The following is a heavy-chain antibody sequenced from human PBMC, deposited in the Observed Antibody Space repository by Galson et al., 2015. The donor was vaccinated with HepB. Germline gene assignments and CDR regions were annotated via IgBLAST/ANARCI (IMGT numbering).Heavy chain of an antibody. Sequence: SLRLSCAASGFTFSSYAMHWVRQAPGKGLEWVAVISYDGSNKYYADSVKGRFTISSDNSKNTLYLQMNSLRAEDTAVYYCARDGEPPYGDYSSYYFGMDVWGQGTTVIVSS. CDR2: ISYDGSNK. CDR3: ARDGEPPYGDYSSYYFGMDV. D-gene: IGHD4-17*01. J-gene: IGHJ6*02. V-gene: IGHV3-30*04. CDR1: GFTFSSYA.